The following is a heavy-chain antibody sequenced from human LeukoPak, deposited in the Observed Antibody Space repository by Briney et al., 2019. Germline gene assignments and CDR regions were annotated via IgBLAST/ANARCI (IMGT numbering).Heavy chain of an antibody. CDR2: IRQDGSEK. Sequence: GGSLRLSCAASGFTFSSYAMSWVRQAPGKGLEWVANIRQDGSEKYYVDSVKGRFTISRDNAKNSLYLQMNTLRPEDTAVYYCARERQNKDFWSGGDYWGQGTLVTVSS. CDR1: GFTFSSYA. V-gene: IGHV3-7*01. J-gene: IGHJ4*02. D-gene: IGHD3-3*01. CDR3: ARERQNKDFWSGGDY.